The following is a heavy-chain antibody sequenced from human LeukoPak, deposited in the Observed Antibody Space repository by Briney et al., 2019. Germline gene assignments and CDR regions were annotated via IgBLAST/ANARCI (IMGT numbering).Heavy chain of an antibody. CDR2: IIPIFGTA. CDR1: VGTFSSYA. CDR3: ARERRSGSFYFDY. V-gene: IGHV1-69*06. Sequence: EASVNVSCKASVGTFSSYAISWVRQAPGQGLEWMGGIIPIFGTANYAQKFQGRVTITADKSTSTAYMELSSLRSEDTAVYYCARERRSGSFYFDYWGQGTLVTVSS. D-gene: IGHD1-26*01. J-gene: IGHJ4*02.